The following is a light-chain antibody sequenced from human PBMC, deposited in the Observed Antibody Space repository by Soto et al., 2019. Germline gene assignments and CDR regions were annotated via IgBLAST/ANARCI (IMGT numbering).Light chain of an antibody. J-gene: IGLJ1*01. CDR3: SSYAGSSNV. CDR1: SSDVGAYNY. CDR2: EVN. V-gene: IGLV2-8*01. Sequence: QSVLTQPASVSGSPGQSITISCTGTSSDVGAYNYVCWYQQHPGKAPKLMIYEVNKRPSGVPDRFSGSKSGNTASLTVSGLQAEDEADYYCSSYAGSSNVFGTGTKVTGL.